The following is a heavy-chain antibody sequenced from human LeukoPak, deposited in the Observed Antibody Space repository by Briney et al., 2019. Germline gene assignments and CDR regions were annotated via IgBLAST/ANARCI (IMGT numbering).Heavy chain of an antibody. V-gene: IGHV3-48*04. J-gene: IGHJ4*02. CDR1: GFAFSSYS. CDR3: AKAGQGYCSAISCSFDY. D-gene: IGHD2-2*01. Sequence: GGSLRLSCAASGFAFSSYSMNWVRQAPGKGLEWISHISTSSFTITYADSVKGRFTVSRDNAGNSLLLQMNSLRTEDTAFYYCAKAGQGYCSAISCSFDYWGQGTLVTVSS. CDR2: ISTSSFTI.